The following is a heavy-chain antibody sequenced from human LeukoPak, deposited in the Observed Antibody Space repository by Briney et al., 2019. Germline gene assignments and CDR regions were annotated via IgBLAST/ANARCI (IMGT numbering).Heavy chain of an antibody. Sequence: GASVKVSCKASGYTFTGYYMHWVRQAPGQGLEWMGWINPNSGGTNYAQKFQGRVTMTRDTSISTAYMELSRLRSDDTAVYYCARQDSSSKLSGDWFDPWGQGTLVTVSS. CDR3: ARQDSSSKLSGDWFDP. J-gene: IGHJ5*02. D-gene: IGHD6-6*01. V-gene: IGHV1-2*02. CDR1: GYTFTGYY. CDR2: INPNSGGT.